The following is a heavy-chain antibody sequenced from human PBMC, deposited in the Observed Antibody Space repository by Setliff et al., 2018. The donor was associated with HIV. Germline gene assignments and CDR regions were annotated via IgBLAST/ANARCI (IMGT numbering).Heavy chain of an antibody. CDR1: GFTFNSYA. J-gene: IGHJ4*02. Sequence: PGGSLRLSCAASGFTFNSYAMSWVRQAPGKGLEWVATMSGSTGDTYYADSVKGRFTISRDNSKDTLYLQMNSLRAGDTAVYYCARPRTYCSGGSCYLGPDYWGQGTLVTVSS. V-gene: IGHV3-23*01. D-gene: IGHD2-15*01. CDR2: MSGSTGDT. CDR3: ARPRTYCSGGSCYLGPDY.